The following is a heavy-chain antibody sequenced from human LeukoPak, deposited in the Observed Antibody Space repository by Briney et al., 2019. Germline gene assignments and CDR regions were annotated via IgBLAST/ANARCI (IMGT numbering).Heavy chain of an antibody. V-gene: IGHV3-30*04. CDR1: GFTFSSYA. CDR3: ARHRTASDY. Sequence: GRSLRLSCAASGFTFSSYAMHWVRQAPGKGLEWVTIISYDGSNKYYADSVKGRFTISRDNAKNSLYLQMTSLRAEDTAVYYCARHRTASDYWGQGTLVTVSS. D-gene: IGHD3-16*02. CDR2: ISYDGSNK. J-gene: IGHJ4*02.